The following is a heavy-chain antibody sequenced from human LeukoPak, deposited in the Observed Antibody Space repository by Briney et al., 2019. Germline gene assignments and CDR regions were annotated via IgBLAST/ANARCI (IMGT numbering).Heavy chain of an antibody. D-gene: IGHD3-10*01. V-gene: IGHV4-61*05. CDR1: GDSISSSSYY. J-gene: IGHJ3*02. CDR3: ARPNLRGRYDAFDI. CDR2: IYYSGST. Sequence: PSETLSLTCTVSGDSISSSSYYWGWIRQPPGKGLEWIGYIYYSGSTNYNPSLKSRVTISVDTSKNQFSLKLSSVTAADTAVYYCARPNLRGRYDAFDIWGQGTMVTVSS.